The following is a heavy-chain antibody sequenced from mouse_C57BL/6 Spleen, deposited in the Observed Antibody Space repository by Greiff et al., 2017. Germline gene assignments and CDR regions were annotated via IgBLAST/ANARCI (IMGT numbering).Heavy chain of an antibody. V-gene: IGHV1-80*01. J-gene: IGHJ3*01. Sequence: VQLQQSGAELVKPGASVKISCKASGYAFSSYWMNWVKQRPGKGLEWIGQIYPGDGDTNYNGKFKSKATLTADKSSSTAYMQLSSLTSEDSAVYFCARGDYYGSSYWFAYWGQGTLVTVSA. CDR2: IYPGDGDT. D-gene: IGHD1-1*01. CDR3: ARGDYYGSSYWFAY. CDR1: GYAFSSYW.